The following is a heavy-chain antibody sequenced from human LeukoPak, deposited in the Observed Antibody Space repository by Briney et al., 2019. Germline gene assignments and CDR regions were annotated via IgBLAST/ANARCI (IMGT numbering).Heavy chain of an antibody. CDR2: IKEDGSRN. Sequence: AGGSLRLSCAASGFTFSSYWMSWVRQAPGKGLEWVANIKEDGSRNHYVDSVKGRFTISRDNAKSSLYLQMNSLRAEDTAVYYCASAYYYGSGSYRNFYYGSDVWGQGTTVTVSS. J-gene: IGHJ6*02. CDR1: GFTFSSYW. D-gene: IGHD3-10*01. V-gene: IGHV3-7*05. CDR3: ASAYYYGSGSYRNFYYGSDV.